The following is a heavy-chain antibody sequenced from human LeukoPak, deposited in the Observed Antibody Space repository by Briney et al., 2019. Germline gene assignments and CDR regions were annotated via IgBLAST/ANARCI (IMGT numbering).Heavy chain of an antibody. D-gene: IGHD2-2*01. Sequence: GGSLRLSCAASGFTFSGYWMHWVRQAPGKGLVWVSRINSDGSSTSYADSVKGQFTISRDNAKNTLYLQMNSLRAEDTAVYYCARGYCSSTSCYPFDYWGQETLITVSS. J-gene: IGHJ4*02. CDR3: ARGYCSSTSCYPFDY. CDR1: GFTFSGYW. CDR2: INSDGSST. V-gene: IGHV3-74*01.